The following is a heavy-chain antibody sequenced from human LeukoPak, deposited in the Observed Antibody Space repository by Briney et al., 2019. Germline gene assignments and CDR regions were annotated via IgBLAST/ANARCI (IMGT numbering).Heavy chain of an antibody. J-gene: IGHJ4*02. CDR2: IYNSGST. V-gene: IGHV4-59*06. CDR1: GGSISSYY. CDR3: AREGGYNYGAAFDY. D-gene: IGHD5-18*01. Sequence: SETLSLTCTVSGGSISSYYWSWIRQHPGKGLEWIGYIYNSGSTYYNPSLKSRVTISVDTSKNQFSLRLSSVTAADTAVYYCAREGGYNYGAAFDYWGQGTLVTVSS.